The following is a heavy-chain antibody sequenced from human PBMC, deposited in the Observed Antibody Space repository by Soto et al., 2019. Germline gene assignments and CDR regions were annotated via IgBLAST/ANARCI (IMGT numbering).Heavy chain of an antibody. D-gene: IGHD5-12*01. CDR3: VKDGRGYHYYMDV. Sequence: EVQLVESGGGLVQPGRSLRLSCAASGFTFDDYAMHWVRQAPGKGLEWVSGINWKSNSIGYADSVKGRFTISRDNAKKSLFLQMNRLRPEDAALYDCVKDGRGYHYYMDVWGKGTTVTVSS. CDR2: INWKSNSI. CDR1: GFTFDDYA. J-gene: IGHJ6*03. V-gene: IGHV3-9*01.